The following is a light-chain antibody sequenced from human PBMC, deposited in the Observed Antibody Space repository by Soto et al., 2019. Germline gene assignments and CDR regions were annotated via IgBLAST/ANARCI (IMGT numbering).Light chain of an antibody. Sequence: EIVMTQTPLSLRVTPGEPASISCRSSQSLLDRDDGNMYLDWYVQKPGQSPQLLIYTVSYRAPGVPDRFSGIGSGTDFTLKISRVEADDVGVYYCMQRLEFPLNFGGGTKVDI. CDR1: QSLLDRDDGNMY. CDR3: MQRLEFPLN. CDR2: TVS. V-gene: IGKV2-40*01. J-gene: IGKJ4*01.